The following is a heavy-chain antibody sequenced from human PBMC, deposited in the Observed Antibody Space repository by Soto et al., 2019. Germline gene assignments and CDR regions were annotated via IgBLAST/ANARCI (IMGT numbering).Heavy chain of an antibody. CDR3: ARQRRTVVRQVYCDH. CDR2: IYYSGRT. D-gene: IGHD2-21*01. Sequence: KSSETLSLTCIVSGESISSSSYYWGWIRQPPGKGLEWIGSIYYSGRTYYNPSFKSRVTISIDTSKNQFSLKLSSVTATDTAVYYCARQRRTVVRQVYCDHWGQVAMAAVYS. J-gene: IGHJ4*02. V-gene: IGHV4-39*01. CDR1: GESISSSSYY.